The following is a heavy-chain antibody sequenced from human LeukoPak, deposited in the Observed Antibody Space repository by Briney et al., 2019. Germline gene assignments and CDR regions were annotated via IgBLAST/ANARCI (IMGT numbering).Heavy chain of an antibody. V-gene: IGHV4-59*01. Sequence: SETLSLTCSVSGGSISNYYWSWIRQPPGKGLEWIGYVYYTGSTNYNPSLKSRVTTSADTSKNQFSLKLSSVTAADTAVYYCARILYDSSGYLMDYWGQGTLVTVSS. CDR3: ARILYDSSGYLMDY. CDR2: VYYTGST. D-gene: IGHD3-22*01. J-gene: IGHJ4*02. CDR1: GGSISNYY.